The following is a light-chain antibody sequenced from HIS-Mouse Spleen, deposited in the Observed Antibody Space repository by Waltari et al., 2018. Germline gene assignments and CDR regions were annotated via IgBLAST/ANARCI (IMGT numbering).Light chain of an antibody. CDR2: KVS. V-gene: IGKV2-30*01. CDR3: MQGTHWPPT. J-gene: IGKJ1*01. Sequence: DVVMTPSPLSLPVTLGQPASISCRSRQSLVYSDGNTYLNWFQQRPGQAPRRLIYKVSNRDSGVPDRFSGSGSGTDFTLKISRVEAEDVGVYYCMQGTHWPPTFGQGTKVEIK. CDR1: QSLVYSDGNTY.